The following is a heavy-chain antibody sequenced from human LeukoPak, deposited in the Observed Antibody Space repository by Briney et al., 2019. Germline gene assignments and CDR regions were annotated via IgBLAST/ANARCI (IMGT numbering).Heavy chain of an antibody. J-gene: IGHJ4*02. CDR3: ARQGWTYDILTGYYGDY. V-gene: IGHV5-51*01. CDR2: IYPGDSDT. Sequence: GESLKISCKGSGYSFTSYWIGWVRQMPGKGLEWMGIIYPGDSDTRDSPSFQGQVTISADKSISTAYLQWSSLKASDTAMYYCARQGWTYDILTGYYGDYWGQGTLVTVSS. CDR1: GYSFTSYW. D-gene: IGHD3-9*01.